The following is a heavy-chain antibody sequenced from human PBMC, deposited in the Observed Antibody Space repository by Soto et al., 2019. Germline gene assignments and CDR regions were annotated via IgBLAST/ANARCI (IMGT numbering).Heavy chain of an antibody. CDR2: MSGSGDRS. V-gene: IGHV3-23*01. J-gene: IGHJ4*02. D-gene: IGHD4-17*01. CDR3: AKALYSDYELTTFDY. CDR1: GFTFSSYG. Sequence: EVKLLESGGGLEQPGNFLRLSCAASGFTFSSYGMSWVRQAPGKGLEWVSAMSGSGDRSYYTESVKGRFIISRDNSKSTLYLHMSNLRAEDTAVYYCAKALYSDYELTTFDYWGQGSLVTVSS.